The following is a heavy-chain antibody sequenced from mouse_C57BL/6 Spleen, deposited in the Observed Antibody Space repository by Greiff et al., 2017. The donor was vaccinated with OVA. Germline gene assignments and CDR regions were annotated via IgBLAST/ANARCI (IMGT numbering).Heavy chain of an antibody. CDR2: INPNNGGT. V-gene: IGHV1-18*01. Sequence: EVQLQQSGPELVKPGASVKIPCKASGYTFTDYNMDWVKQSHGKSLEWIGDINPNNGGTIYNQKFKGKATLTVDKSSSTAYMELRSLTSEDTAVYYCARAALDSSRYFDYWGQGTTLTVSS. J-gene: IGHJ2*01. D-gene: IGHD3-2*02. CDR1: GYTFTDYN. CDR3: ARAALDSSRYFDY.